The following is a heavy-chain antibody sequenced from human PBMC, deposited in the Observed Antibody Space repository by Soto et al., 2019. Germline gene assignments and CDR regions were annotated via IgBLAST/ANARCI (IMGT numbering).Heavy chain of an antibody. CDR3: ANTNYDFWGMDV. J-gene: IGHJ6*02. CDR2: ISYDERNK. V-gene: IGHV3-30*18. Sequence: GGSLRLSCAASGFTFSDYGMHWVRQAPGKGLEWVAVISYDERNKYYADSVKGRFAISRDNSKNTLYLQMNSLRAEDTAMYYCANTNYDFWGMDVWGQGTTVTVSS. CDR1: GFTFSDYG. D-gene: IGHD3-3*01.